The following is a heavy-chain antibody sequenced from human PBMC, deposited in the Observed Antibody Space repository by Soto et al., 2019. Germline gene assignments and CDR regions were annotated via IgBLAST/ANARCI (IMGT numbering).Heavy chain of an antibody. D-gene: IGHD5-18*01. Sequence: QITLKESGPTLVKPTQTLTLTCTFSGFSLSTRGVGVGWIRQPPGKALEWLALIYWDDDEAYSPSLKSRLTTTXDXTKNQVVLTTTNMDPVDTATYYCAHRPRGYSYHFDYWGQGTLVTVSS. V-gene: IGHV2-5*02. CDR1: GFSLSTRGVG. J-gene: IGHJ4*02. CDR3: AHRPRGYSYHFDY. CDR2: IYWDDDE.